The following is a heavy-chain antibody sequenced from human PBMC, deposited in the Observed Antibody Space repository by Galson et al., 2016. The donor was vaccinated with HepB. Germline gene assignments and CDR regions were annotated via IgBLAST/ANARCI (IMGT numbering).Heavy chain of an antibody. D-gene: IGHD3-10*01. CDR1: GFIFSDYY. CDR2: ISRSGRTL. CDR3: AKGILPPPVPWFSEPLYAMDV. Sequence: SLRLSCAASGFIFSDYYMSWIRQAPGKGLDCVSYISRSGRTLYHADPVKGRFTISRDNAKNSLYLQMNSLRVDDTAVYYCAKGILPPPVPWFSEPLYAMDVWGPGTTVTVSS. J-gene: IGHJ6*02. V-gene: IGHV3-11*01.